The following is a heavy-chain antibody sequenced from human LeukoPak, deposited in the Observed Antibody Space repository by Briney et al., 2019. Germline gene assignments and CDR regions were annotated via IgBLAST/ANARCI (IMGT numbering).Heavy chain of an antibody. CDR3: ARVVVPAAMPYYYYYYCMDV. Sequence: GGSLRLSCAASGFTFSSFWMHWVRDALGRGLGWVSRINSDGGSTSSADSVKGRFTISRDNTKNTLYLQMNSLRAEDTAVYYCARVVVPAAMPYYYYYYCMDVWGQGTTVTVCS. D-gene: IGHD2-2*01. CDR1: GFTFSSFW. J-gene: IGHJ6*02. V-gene: IGHV3-74*01. CDR2: INSDGGST.